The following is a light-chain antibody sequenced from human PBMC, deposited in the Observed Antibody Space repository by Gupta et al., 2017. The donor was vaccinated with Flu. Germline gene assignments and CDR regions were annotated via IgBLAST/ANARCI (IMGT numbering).Light chain of an antibody. CDR3: CSYGAGCF. Sequence: QSALTQPRAVSGSPGQSVAISCTGTSSDIGTYNYVSWYQQHPGKAPKLIIYDVTKRPSGVPDWSTGSNSANTAPLTLSGRQSADEDYYHYCSYGAGCFFGGGTKLTVL. CDR2: DVT. CDR1: SSDIGTYNY. V-gene: IGLV2-11*01. J-gene: IGLJ2*01.